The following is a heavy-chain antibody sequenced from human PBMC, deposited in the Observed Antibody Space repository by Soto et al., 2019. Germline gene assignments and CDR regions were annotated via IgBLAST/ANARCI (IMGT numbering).Heavy chain of an antibody. V-gene: IGHV4-4*02. Sequence: QVQLQESGPGLVKASGTLTLTCAVSGGSINSDDWWNWVRQSPGKGREWMGEISRSGKINYNPSLTGRGTMAMEKSKNQLSLSLVSVTAADTAVYDCAIVHRYGDNWAFDYWGQGAQVTVSS. J-gene: IGHJ4*02. CDR1: GGSINSDDW. CDR3: AIVHRYGDNWAFDY. D-gene: IGHD3-16*02. CDR2: ISRSGKI.